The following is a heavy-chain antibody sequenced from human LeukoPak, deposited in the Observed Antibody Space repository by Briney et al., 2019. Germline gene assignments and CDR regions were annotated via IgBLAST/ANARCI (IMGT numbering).Heavy chain of an antibody. CDR1: GLAFSAYK. V-gene: IGHV3-74*01. D-gene: IGHD2-15*01. CDR3: VVGGSPGY. Sequence: GGSLRLSCVASGLAFSAYKMHWVRQAPRKGLVWVSRISTDGYTTDYADFVQGRFTASRDNTKNTWSLEMNSLRAEDTAVYYCVVGGSPGYWGQGTLVTVSS. CDR2: ISTDGYTT. J-gene: IGHJ4*02.